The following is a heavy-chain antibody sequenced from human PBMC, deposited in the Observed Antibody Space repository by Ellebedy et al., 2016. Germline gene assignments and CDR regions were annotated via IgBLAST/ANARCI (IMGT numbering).Heavy chain of an antibody. CDR2: MTPNSGQT. J-gene: IGHJ6*02. V-gene: IGHV1-8*01. CDR3: ARLLWYGIAVNGMDV. CDR1: GYTFTDHD. D-gene: IGHD2-21*01. Sequence: ASVKVSXXTSGYTFTDHDINWVRQAPGQGLEWMGWMTPNSGQTGYAQKFQGRVTMTSNTSISTAYMELSSLRSEDTAVYYCARLLWYGIAVNGMDVWGQGTTVTVSS.